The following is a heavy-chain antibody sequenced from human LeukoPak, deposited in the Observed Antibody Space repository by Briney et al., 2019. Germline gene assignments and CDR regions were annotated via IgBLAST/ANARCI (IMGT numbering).Heavy chain of an antibody. CDR1: GFTFSSYD. CDR2: IRGSGGST. CDR3: ARYCSGGNCYSGLVY. Sequence: GRSLRLSCAASGFTFSSYDMHWVRQAPGRGLEWVSTIRGSGGSTYYADSVKGRFTISRDISKNTVYLQMNNLRAEDTAVYYCARYCSGGNCYSGLVYGGQGTLVAVSS. D-gene: IGHD2-15*01. V-gene: IGHV3-23*01. J-gene: IGHJ4*02.